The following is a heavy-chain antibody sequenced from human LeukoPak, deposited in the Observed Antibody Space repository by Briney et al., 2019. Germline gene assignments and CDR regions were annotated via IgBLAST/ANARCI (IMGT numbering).Heavy chain of an antibody. CDR2: ISWNSGSI. J-gene: IGHJ6*02. CDR1: GFTFDDYA. V-gene: IGHV3-9*01. CDR3: AKDGPLPYYYGMDA. Sequence: PGGSLRLSCAASGFTFDDYAMHWVRQAPGKGLEWVSGISWNSGSIGYADSVKGRFTISRDNAKNSLYLQMNSLRAEDTALYYCAKDGPLPYYYGMDAWGQGTTVTVSS.